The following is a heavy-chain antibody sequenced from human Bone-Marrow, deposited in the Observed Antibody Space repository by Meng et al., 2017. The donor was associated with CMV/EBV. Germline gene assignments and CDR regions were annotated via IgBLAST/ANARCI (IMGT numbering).Heavy chain of an antibody. V-gene: IGHV1-8*01. CDR1: GYTFTSYD. D-gene: IGHD3-3*01. CDR2: MNPNSGNT. J-gene: IGHJ6*02. CDR3: ARDPPYYDFWSGPILPGYGMDV. Sequence: ASVKVSCKASGYTFTSYDINWVRQATGQGLEWMGWMNPNSGNTGYAQKFQGRVTMTRNTSISTAYMELRSLRSDDTAVYYCARDPPYYDFWSGPILPGYGMDVWGQGTTVTVSS.